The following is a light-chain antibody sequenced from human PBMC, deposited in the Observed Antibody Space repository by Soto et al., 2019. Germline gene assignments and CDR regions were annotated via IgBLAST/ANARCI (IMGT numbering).Light chain of an antibody. CDR3: SSYTSSSPYVV. CDR1: SSDVGNYNY. V-gene: IGLV2-14*01. CDR2: DVS. J-gene: IGLJ2*01. Sequence: QPASVSGSPGQSITISCTGTSSDVGNYNYVSWYQQHPGKAPKLMIYDVSNRPSGVSNRFSGSKSGNTASLTISGLQAEDEADYYCSSYTSSSPYVVFGGGTKLTVL.